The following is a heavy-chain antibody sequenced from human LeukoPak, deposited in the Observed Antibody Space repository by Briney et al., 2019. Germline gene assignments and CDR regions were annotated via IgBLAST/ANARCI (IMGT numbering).Heavy chain of an antibody. V-gene: IGHV4-59*02. Sequence: SETLSLTCTVSGDSVTTYCWNWIRQPPGKGLEWIGYVYYSGYTNYNASLKSRVSISIDTSKNQFSLTLNSVTAADTAVYYCARDRSISVYYGDFSFDSWGQGTLVTVSS. CDR1: GDSVTTYC. CDR3: ARDRSISVYYGDFSFDS. CDR2: VYYSGYT. J-gene: IGHJ4*02. D-gene: IGHD4-17*01.